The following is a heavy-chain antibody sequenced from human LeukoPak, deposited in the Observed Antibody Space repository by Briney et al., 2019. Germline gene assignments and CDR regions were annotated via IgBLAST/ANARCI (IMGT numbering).Heavy chain of an antibody. CDR3: TRDPEALDY. V-gene: IGHV3-48*01. CDR2: IRSSSSPI. Sequence: GGSLRLSCVASGFTLSSYSMGSVRQAPGKGLEWVSYIRSSSSPIYYADSVRGRFTISRDNAKNSLYLQMNSLRAEDTAVYYCTRDPEALDYWGQGTLVIVSS. CDR1: GFTLSSYS. J-gene: IGHJ4*02.